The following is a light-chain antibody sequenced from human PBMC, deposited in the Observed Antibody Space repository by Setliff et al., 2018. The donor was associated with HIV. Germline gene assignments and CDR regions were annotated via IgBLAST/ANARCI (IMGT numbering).Light chain of an antibody. CDR3: QQYNTYWT. J-gene: IGKJ1*01. CDR2: GAS. Sequence: DIQMTQSPSTLSASVGDRVTITCRASQGISSWLAWYQQKPGKAPTLLIYGASTLANGVPSRFSGSGYRREFTLTISSLQPDDFATYFCQQYNTYWTFGQGTKV. CDR1: QGISSW. V-gene: IGKV1-5*03.